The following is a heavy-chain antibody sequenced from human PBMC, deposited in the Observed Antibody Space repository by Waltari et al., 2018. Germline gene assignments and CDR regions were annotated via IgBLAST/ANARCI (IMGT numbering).Heavy chain of an antibody. CDR3: ASTDYVNYHYMDV. CDR1: GYSFTSYW. Sequence: EVQLVQSGAEVKKPGESLKISCKGSGYSFTSYWIGWVRQMPGKGMEWMGIINPGDADTRDSRAVQGQGIISADKSTSTAHQQWSSLKASDTAMYYCASTDYVNYHYMDVWGKGTTVTVSS. D-gene: IGHD4-17*01. J-gene: IGHJ6*03. CDR2: INPGDADT. V-gene: IGHV5-51*01.